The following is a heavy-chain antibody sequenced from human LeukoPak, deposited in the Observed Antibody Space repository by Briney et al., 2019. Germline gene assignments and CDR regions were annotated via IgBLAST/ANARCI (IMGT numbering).Heavy chain of an antibody. CDR2: ISAYNGNT. Sequence: GASVKVSCKASGYTFTSYGISWVRQAPGQGLEWMGWISAYNGNTNYAQKLQGRVTMTTDTSTSTAYMELRSLRSDDTAVYYCARDIPTTMVRGVMSVDYWGQGTLVTVSS. V-gene: IGHV1-18*01. CDR3: ARDIPTTMVRGVMSVDY. CDR1: GYTFTSYG. J-gene: IGHJ4*02. D-gene: IGHD3-10*01.